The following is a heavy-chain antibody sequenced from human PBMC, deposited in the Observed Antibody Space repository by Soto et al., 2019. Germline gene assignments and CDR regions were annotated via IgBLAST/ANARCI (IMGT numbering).Heavy chain of an antibody. V-gene: IGHV3-30*18. CDR1: GFSFSSYG. CDR2: ISYDGSNK. Sequence: GGSLRLTCAASGFSFSSYGMHWVLQAPGKGLEWVAVISYDGSNKYYADSVKGRFTISRDNSKNTLYLQMNSLRAEDTAVYYCAKDRSGYYGSGSFSFNMDVWGKGTTVTLSS. D-gene: IGHD3-10*01. J-gene: IGHJ6*03. CDR3: AKDRSGYYGSGSFSFNMDV.